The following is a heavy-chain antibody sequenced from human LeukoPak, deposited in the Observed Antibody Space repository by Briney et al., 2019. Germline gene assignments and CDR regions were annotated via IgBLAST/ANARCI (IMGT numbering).Heavy chain of an antibody. CDR1: GGTFSSYA. D-gene: IGHD2-2*01. CDR2: IIPILGIA. Sequence: SVKVSCKASGGTFSSYAISWVRQAPGQGLEWMGRIIPILGIANYAQKFQGRVTITADKSTSTAYMELSSLRSEDTAVYYCVRPVYRSSTSCSNYWYFDLWGRGTLVTVSS. J-gene: IGHJ2*01. V-gene: IGHV1-69*04. CDR3: VRPVYRSSTSCSNYWYFDL.